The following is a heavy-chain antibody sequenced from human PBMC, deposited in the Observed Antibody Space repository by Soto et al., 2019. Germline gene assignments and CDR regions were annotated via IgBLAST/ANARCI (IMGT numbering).Heavy chain of an antibody. CDR1: GYSFTSYW. CDR3: ARHPRPRWYWFDP. J-gene: IGHJ5*02. CDR2: SDPSDSYT. D-gene: IGHD2-15*01. Sequence: GESLKISCKGPGYSFTSYWISWVRQMPGKGLEWMGRSDPSDSYTNYSPSFQGHVTIAADKSINPAYLQWSSLKASDTAMYYCARHPRPRWYWFDPWGQGTLVTVSS. V-gene: IGHV5-10-1*01.